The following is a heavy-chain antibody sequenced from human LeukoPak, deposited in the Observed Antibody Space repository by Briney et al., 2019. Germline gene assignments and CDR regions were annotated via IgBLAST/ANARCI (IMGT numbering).Heavy chain of an antibody. J-gene: IGHJ4*02. CDR1: GYSFVSHG. D-gene: IGHD2-15*01. CDR2: ISPYKGTT. V-gene: IGHV1-18*01. Sequence: ASVKVSCKASGYSFVSHGISWVRQAPGQGLEWLGWISPYKGTTTYAQNLQGRVALTTDTSTGTAYMELRNLRFDDTAVYFCARDSVHLAADPKFDYWGQGVLVTVSS. CDR3: ARDSVHLAADPKFDY.